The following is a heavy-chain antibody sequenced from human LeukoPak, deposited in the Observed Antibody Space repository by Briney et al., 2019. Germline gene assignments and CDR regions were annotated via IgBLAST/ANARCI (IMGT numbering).Heavy chain of an antibody. CDR2: IYTSGST. Sequence: PSETLSLTCTVSGGSISSYYWSWIRQPAGKGLEWIGRIYTSGSTNYNPSLKSRVTMSVDTSKNQFSLKLSSVTAADTAVYYCARAILVSSGYYRQHYYYYYMDVWGKGTTVTVSS. J-gene: IGHJ6*03. CDR1: GGSISSYY. D-gene: IGHD3-22*01. CDR3: ARAILVSSGYYRQHYYYYYMDV. V-gene: IGHV4-4*07.